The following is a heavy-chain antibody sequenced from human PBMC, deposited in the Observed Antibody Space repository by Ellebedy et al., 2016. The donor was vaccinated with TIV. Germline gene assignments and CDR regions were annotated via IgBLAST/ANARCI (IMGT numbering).Heavy chain of an antibody. CDR1: GFNFNMYG. J-gene: IGHJ4*02. CDR3: ARDTGVLPGGGLDY. Sequence: PGGSLRLSCAASGFNFNMYGMHWVRQAPGTGLEWVAHIWYDGSNENYADSVKGRFTISRDNSLHLQMNSLRAEDTAVYYCARDTGVLPGGGLDYWGQGTLVTVSS. D-gene: IGHD2-15*01. CDR2: IWYDGSNE. V-gene: IGHV3-33*01.